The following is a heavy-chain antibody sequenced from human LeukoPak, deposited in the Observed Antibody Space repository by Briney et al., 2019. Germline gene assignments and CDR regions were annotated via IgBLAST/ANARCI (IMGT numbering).Heavy chain of an antibody. CDR1: GFSFTNYR. D-gene: IGHD4-17*01. Sequence: GGSLRLSCTASGFSFTNYRMTWVRQAPGEGLEWVSSISSDSSRIFYADSVKGRFTISGDNGGNSVYLHMSRLRADDTAIYYCARGNNYGADCWGRGSLVTVSS. J-gene: IGHJ4*01. V-gene: IGHV3-48*01. CDR2: ISSDSSRI. CDR3: ARGNNYGADC.